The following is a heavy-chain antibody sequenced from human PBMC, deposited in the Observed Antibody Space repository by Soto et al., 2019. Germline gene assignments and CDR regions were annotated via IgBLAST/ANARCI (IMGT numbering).Heavy chain of an antibody. CDR2: INSDGSST. J-gene: IGHJ3*02. Sequence: PGGSLRLSCAASGFTFSSYWMHWVRQAPGKGLVWVSRINSDGSSTSYADSVKGRFTISRDNAKNTLYLQMNSLRAEDTAVYYCARGPPLEEQQLVPAFDIWRQGTMVTVSS. D-gene: IGHD6-13*01. V-gene: IGHV3-74*01. CDR3: ARGPPLEEQQLVPAFDI. CDR1: GFTFSSYW.